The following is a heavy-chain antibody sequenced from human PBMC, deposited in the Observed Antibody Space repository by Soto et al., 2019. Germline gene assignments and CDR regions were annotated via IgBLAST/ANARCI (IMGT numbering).Heavy chain of an antibody. D-gene: IGHD5-18*01. J-gene: IGHJ6*02. V-gene: IGHV4-31*03. Sequence: PSETLSLTCTVSGGSISSGGYYWSWIRQHPGKGLEWIGYIYYSGSTYYNPSLKSRVTISVDTSKNQFSLKLSSVTAADTAVYYCAREAAMGDYYYYGMDVWGQGTTVTVSS. CDR1: GGSISSGGYY. CDR2: IYYSGST. CDR3: AREAAMGDYYYYGMDV.